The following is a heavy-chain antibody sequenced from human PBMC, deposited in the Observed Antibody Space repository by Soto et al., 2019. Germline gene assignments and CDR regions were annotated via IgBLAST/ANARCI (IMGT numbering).Heavy chain of an antibody. J-gene: IGHJ5*02. V-gene: IGHV3-30*18. CDR1: GFSFSSYG. Sequence: QVQLVESGGGVVYPGRSLRLSCTASGFSFSSYGVHWVRQAPGKGLEWVAVISYHGVNKYYVDSVNGRFTISRDNSKNMVFLQMNSLRVEDTAVYYCGKYRDYGDHRDWFDPWGQGTLVTVSS. CDR2: ISYHGVNK. D-gene: IGHD4-17*01. CDR3: GKYRDYGDHRDWFDP.